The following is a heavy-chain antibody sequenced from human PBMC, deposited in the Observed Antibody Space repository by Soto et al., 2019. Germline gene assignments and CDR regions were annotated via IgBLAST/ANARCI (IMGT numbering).Heavy chain of an antibody. CDR1: GFTFSSYG. V-gene: IGHV3-33*01. CDR2: IWYDGSNK. CDR3: ARDWAAAGPFDY. Sequence: GGSLRLSCAASGFTFSSYGMHWVRQAPGKGLEWVAVIWYDGSNKYYADSVKGRFTISRDNSKNTLYLQMNSLRAEDTAVYYCARDWAAAGPFDYWGQGTLVTVSS. J-gene: IGHJ4*02. D-gene: IGHD6-13*01.